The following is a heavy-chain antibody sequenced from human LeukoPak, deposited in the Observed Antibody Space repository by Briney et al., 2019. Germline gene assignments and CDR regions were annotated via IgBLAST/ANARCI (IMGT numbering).Heavy chain of an antibody. CDR3: ATPPPFFGVVPYYFDY. J-gene: IGHJ4*02. CDR2: FDPEDGET. V-gene: IGHV1-24*01. D-gene: IGHD3-3*01. Sequence: ASVKVSCKVSGYTLTELSMHWVRQAPGKGLEWIGGFDPEDGETIYAQKFQGRVTMTEDTSTDTAYMELSSLRSEDTAVYYCATPPPFFGVVPYYFDYWGQGTLVTVSS. CDR1: GYTLTELS.